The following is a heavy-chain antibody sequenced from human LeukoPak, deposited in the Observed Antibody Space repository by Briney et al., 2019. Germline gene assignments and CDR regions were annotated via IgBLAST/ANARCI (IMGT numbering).Heavy chain of an antibody. CDR3: ARERWLQSTGTENWFDP. J-gene: IGHJ5*02. CDR1: GGSISSSSYY. D-gene: IGHD5-24*01. Sequence: SETLSLTCTVSGGSISSSSYYWGWIRQPPGKGLEWVGSIYYSGSTYYNPSLKSRVTISVDTSKNQFSLKLSSVTAADTAVYYCARERWLQSTGTENWFDPWGQGTLVTVSS. CDR2: IYYSGST. V-gene: IGHV4-39*02.